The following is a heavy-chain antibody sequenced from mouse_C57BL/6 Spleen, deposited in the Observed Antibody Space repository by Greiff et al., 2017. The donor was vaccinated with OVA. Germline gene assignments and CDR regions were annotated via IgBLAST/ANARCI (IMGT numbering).Heavy chain of an antibody. Sequence: QVQLKQPGAELVKPGASVKLSCKASGYTFTSYWMHWVKQRPGQGLEWIGMIHPNSGSTNYNEKFKSKATLTVDKSSSTAYMQLSSLTSEDSAVYYCARWDITTVVADYYAMDYWGQGTSVTVSS. D-gene: IGHD1-1*01. CDR3: ARWDITTVVADYYAMDY. J-gene: IGHJ4*01. CDR2: IHPNSGST. V-gene: IGHV1-64*01. CDR1: GYTFTSYW.